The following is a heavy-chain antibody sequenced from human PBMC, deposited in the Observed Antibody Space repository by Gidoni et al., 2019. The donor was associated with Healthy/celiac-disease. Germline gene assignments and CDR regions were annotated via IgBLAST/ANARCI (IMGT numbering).Heavy chain of an antibody. CDR3: ARGGGYCSSTSCYLWFDP. Sequence: QVQLVESGGGVVQPGRSLRLSCAASGFTFSSYPMHWVRQAPGKGLEWVAVISYDGSNKYYADSVKGRFTISRDNSKNTLYLQMNSLRAEDTAVYYCARGGGYCSSTSCYLWFDPWGQGTLVTVSS. CDR1: GFTFSSYP. CDR2: ISYDGSNK. J-gene: IGHJ5*02. D-gene: IGHD2-2*01. V-gene: IGHV3-30-3*01.